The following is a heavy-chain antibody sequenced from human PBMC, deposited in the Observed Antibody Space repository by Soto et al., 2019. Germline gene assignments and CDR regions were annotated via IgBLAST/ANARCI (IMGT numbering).Heavy chain of an antibody. D-gene: IGHD3-22*01. Sequence: LRLSCAASGFTFSSYWMSWVRQAPGKGLEWVANIKQDGSEKYYVDSVKGRFTISRDNAKNSLYLQMNSLRAEDTAVYYCATDSSGYYYYYYGMDVWGQGTTGTV. V-gene: IGHV3-7*03. J-gene: IGHJ6*02. CDR2: IKQDGSEK. CDR3: ATDSSGYYYYYYGMDV. CDR1: GFTFSSYW.